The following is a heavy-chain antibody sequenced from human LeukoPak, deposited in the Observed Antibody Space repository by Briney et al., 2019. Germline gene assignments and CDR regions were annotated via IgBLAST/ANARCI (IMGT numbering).Heavy chain of an antibody. CDR3: ARGSIATFDY. J-gene: IGHJ4*02. CDR2: IYTSGST. Sequence: SETLSLTCTVSGGSISSGSYYWSWIRQPAGKGLEWIGRIYTSGSTNYNPSLKSRVTMSVDTSKNQFSLKLSSVTAADTAVYYCARGSIATFDYWGQGTLVTVSS. D-gene: IGHD1-26*01. V-gene: IGHV4-61*02. CDR1: GGSISSGSYY.